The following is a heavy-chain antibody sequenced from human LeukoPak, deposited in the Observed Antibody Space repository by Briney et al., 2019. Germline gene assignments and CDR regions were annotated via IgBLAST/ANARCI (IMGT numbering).Heavy chain of an antibody. CDR2: INPNSGGT. Sequence: ASVKVSCKASGYTFTGYYMHWVRQAPGQGLEWMGWINPNSGGTNYAQKFQGRVTMTRDTSISTAYMELRSLRSDDTAVYYCARDGSGSYFYWGQGTLVTVSS. CDR3: ARDGSGSYFY. D-gene: IGHD1-26*01. V-gene: IGHV1-2*02. CDR1: GYTFTGYY. J-gene: IGHJ4*02.